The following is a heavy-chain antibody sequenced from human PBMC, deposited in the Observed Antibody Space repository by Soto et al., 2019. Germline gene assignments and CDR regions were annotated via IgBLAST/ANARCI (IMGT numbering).Heavy chain of an antibody. V-gene: IGHV3-30-3*01. J-gene: IGHJ4*02. CDR1: GFTFSDYY. Sequence: PGGSLRLSCAASGFTFSDYYMSWIRQAPGKGLEWVAVISYDGSNKYYADSVKGRFTISRDNSKNTLYLQMNSLRAEDTAVYYCARDPSYYYGSGSYYNVMDFYFDHWGQGTLVTVSS. CDR3: ARDPSYYYGSGSYYNVMDFYFDH. D-gene: IGHD3-10*01. CDR2: ISYDGSNK.